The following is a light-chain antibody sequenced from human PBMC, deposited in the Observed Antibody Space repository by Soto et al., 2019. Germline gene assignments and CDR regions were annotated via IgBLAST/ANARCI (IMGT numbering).Light chain of an antibody. V-gene: IGKV1-5*03. CDR1: QSISSW. J-gene: IGKJ1*01. CDR2: KAS. CDR3: QQYNSYPRP. Sequence: DIQMTQSPSTLSASLGDRVTITCRASQSISSWLAWYQQKPGKAPKLLIYKASSLESGVPSRFSGSGSGTEFTLTISSLQPYDFATYYCQQYNSYPRPLGQGTKVDSK.